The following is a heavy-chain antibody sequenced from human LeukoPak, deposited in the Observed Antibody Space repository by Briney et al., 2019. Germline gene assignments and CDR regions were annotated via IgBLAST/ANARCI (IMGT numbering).Heavy chain of an antibody. CDR3: ATDGYKSYLRSGYGMDV. Sequence: ASVKVSCKVSGYTLTELSMHWVRQAPGKGLEWMGGFDPEDGETIYAQKFQGRVTMTEDTSTDTAYMELSSLRSEDTAVYYCATDGYKSYLRSGYGMDVWGQGTTVTVSS. CDR1: GYTLTELS. J-gene: IGHJ6*02. CDR2: FDPEDGET. D-gene: IGHD1-14*01. V-gene: IGHV1-24*01.